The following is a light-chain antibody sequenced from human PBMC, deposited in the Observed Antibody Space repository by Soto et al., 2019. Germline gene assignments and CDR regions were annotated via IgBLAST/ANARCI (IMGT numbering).Light chain of an antibody. CDR2: GNT. CDR3: QSYDDNPSAHYV. CDR1: SSNIGSTYD. Sequence: QSALTQPPSVSGAPGQRVTISCTGSSSNIGSTYDVQWYQQLPGTAPKLLIHGNTDRPSGVPDRFSGSKSGTSASLAITGLQADDDSDYYCQSYDDNPSAHYVFGTGTKVTVL. J-gene: IGLJ1*01. V-gene: IGLV1-40*01.